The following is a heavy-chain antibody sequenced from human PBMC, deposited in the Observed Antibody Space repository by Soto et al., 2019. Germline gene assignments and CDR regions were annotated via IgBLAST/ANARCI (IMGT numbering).Heavy chain of an antibody. D-gene: IGHD6-19*01. Sequence: GGSLRLSCAASGFTFSSYWMHWVRQAPGKGLVWVSRINTDGSSTSYADSVKGRFTISGDNAKNTLYLQMNSLRAEDTAVYYCARRLAVAGWPLDYWGQGTLVTVSS. CDR3: ARRLAVAGWPLDY. CDR1: GFTFSSYW. V-gene: IGHV3-74*01. CDR2: INTDGSST. J-gene: IGHJ4*02.